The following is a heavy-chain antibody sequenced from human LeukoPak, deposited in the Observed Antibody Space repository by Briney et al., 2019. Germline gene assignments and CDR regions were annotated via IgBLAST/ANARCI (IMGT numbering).Heavy chain of an antibody. J-gene: IGHJ4*01. V-gene: IGHV3-23*01. CDR3: VRDIGARYLDY. D-gene: IGHD6-6*01. CDR2: ISASGGST. CDR1: GFTFNNYA. Sequence: TGGSLRLSCAASGFTFNNYAMSWVRQAPGKGLEWVSAISASGGSTYYADSVNGRFTISRDNSKNTLYLQMNSLRAEDTAIYYCVRDIGARYLDYWGQGTLVTVSS.